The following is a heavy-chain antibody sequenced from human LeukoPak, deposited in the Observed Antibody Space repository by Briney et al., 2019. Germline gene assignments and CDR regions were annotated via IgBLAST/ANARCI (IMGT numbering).Heavy chain of an antibody. Sequence: SETLSLTCTVSGYSISSGYFWGWIRPPPGKGLEWIGNLYYTGSTYYNPSLKSRVTISVDTSKNHFSLKVSPVTAADTAVYYCARTLYPSGTYLSFDYWGPGTLVAVSS. V-gene: IGHV4-38-2*02. CDR1: GYSISSGYF. D-gene: IGHD3-10*01. CDR3: ARTLYPSGTYLSFDY. CDR2: LYYTGST. J-gene: IGHJ4*02.